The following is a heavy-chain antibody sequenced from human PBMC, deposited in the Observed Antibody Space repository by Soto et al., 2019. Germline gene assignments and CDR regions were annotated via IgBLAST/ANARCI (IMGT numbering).Heavy chain of an antibody. J-gene: IGHJ5*01. V-gene: IGHV1-69*01. CDR1: GGVFRNYA. D-gene: IGHD1-26*01. Sequence: QVQLVQSGADVKKPGSSVKVSCKASGGVFRNYAINWVRQAPGQGLEWMGGIIPVFGTADYPQKFQGRVTITADESTTTAYVELTSLKTEDTAVYFCARDRWGSYSFDSWGQGTLVTVAS. CDR2: IIPVFGTA. CDR3: ARDRWGSYSFDS.